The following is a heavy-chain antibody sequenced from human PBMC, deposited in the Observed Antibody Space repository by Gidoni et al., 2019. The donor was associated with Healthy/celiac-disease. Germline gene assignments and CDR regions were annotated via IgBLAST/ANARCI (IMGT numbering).Heavy chain of an antibody. CDR2: INPNSGGT. CDR1: GYTFTGSY. D-gene: IGHD6-13*01. Sequence: QVQLVQSGAEVKKPGASVKVSCKASGYTFTGSYMHWVRQAPGQGLEWMGWINPNSGGTNYAQKFQGRVTMTRDTSISTAYMELSRLRSDDTAVYYCASTNHDSSSWPVGDYGMDVWGQGTTVTVSS. V-gene: IGHV1-2*02. CDR3: ASTNHDSSSWPVGDYGMDV. J-gene: IGHJ6*02.